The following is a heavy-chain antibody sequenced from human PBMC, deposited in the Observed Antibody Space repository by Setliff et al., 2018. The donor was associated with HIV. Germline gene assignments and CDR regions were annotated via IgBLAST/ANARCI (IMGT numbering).Heavy chain of an antibody. CDR2: IIPTFGTA. CDR1: GGTFSSYA. V-gene: IGHV1-69*13. J-gene: IGHJ3*02. D-gene: IGHD3-22*01. Sequence: ASVKVSCKASGGTFSSYAISWVRQAPGQGLEWMGGIIPTFGTANYAQKFQGRVTITADESTSTAYMELSSLRSEDTAVYYCARDPGGYDSSGFDAFDIWGQGTMVTV. CDR3: ARDPGGYDSSGFDAFDI.